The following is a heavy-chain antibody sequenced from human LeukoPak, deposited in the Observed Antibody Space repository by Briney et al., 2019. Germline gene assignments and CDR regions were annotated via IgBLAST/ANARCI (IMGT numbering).Heavy chain of an antibody. CDR2: ISYIDVET. CDR3: AKRTRDGFNTPIDF. D-gene: IGHD5-24*01. J-gene: IGHJ4*02. Sequence: GGSLRLSCAASGFTLSNYAMNWIRQAPGKGLEWVSGISYIDVETYYADSVKGRFTISSDNSMNTLYLQMDSLTVEDTAVYYCAKRTRDGFNTPIDFWGQGTLVTVS. V-gene: IGHV3-23*01. CDR1: GFTLSNYA.